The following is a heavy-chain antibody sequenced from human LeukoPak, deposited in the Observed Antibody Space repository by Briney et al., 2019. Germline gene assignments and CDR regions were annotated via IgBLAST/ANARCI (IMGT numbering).Heavy chain of an antibody. D-gene: IGHD2-15*01. CDR1: GYTFTSYG. CDR2: INTNTGNP. CDR3: ARDGMLCVRGGSCYSLPWYQ. Sequence: GASVKVSCKASGYTFTSYGISWVRQAPGQGLEWMGWINTNTGNPTYAQGFTGRFVFSLDTSVSTAYLQISSLKAEDTAVYYCARDGMLCVRGGSCYSLPWYQWGQGTLVTVSS. J-gene: IGHJ4*02. V-gene: IGHV7-4-1*02.